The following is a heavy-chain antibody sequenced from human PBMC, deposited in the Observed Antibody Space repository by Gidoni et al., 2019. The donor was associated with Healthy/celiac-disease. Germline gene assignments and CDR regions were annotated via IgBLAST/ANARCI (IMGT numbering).Heavy chain of an antibody. CDR1: GFTFSSYA. CDR3: AKDYEITIFGVVPYYYFDY. CDR2: ISGSGGST. D-gene: IGHD3-3*01. Sequence: EVQLLESGGGLVQPGGSLRLSCAASGFTFSSYAMSWVRQAPGKGLEWVSAISGSGGSTYYADSVKGRFTISRDNSKNTLYLQMNSLRAEDTAVYYCAKDYEITIFGVVPYYYFDYWGQGTLVTVSS. J-gene: IGHJ4*02. V-gene: IGHV3-23*01.